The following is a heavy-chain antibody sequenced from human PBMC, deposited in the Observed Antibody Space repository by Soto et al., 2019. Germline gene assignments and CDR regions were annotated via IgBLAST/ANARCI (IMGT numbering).Heavy chain of an antibody. CDR3: AKALVGEVGATDY. D-gene: IGHD1-26*01. J-gene: IGHJ4*02. CDR2: ITRTDST. CDR1: GFTFSNYA. V-gene: IGHV3-23*01. Sequence: GGSLRLSCTASGFTFSNYAMSWVRQAPGKGLEWVSAITRTDSTYYADPVKGRFTISRDNSRNTLYLQMNSLGAEDAALYYCAKALVGEVGATDYWGQGTLVTVSS.